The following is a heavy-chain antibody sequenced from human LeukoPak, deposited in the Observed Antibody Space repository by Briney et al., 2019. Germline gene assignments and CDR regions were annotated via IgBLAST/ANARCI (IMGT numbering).Heavy chain of an antibody. CDR1: AFIFSGHW. V-gene: IGHV3-7*03. D-gene: IGHD4/OR15-4a*01. J-gene: IGHJ6*02. CDR2: IKEDGSER. CDR3: ARDPAMVPYYYYGMDV. Sequence: SGGSLRLSCEGSAFIFSGHWMNWVRQTPGKGLEWVASIKEDGSERQYVDSVKGRFSISRDNTKGSLFLQLNSLRAEDTAVYYCARDPAMVPYYYYGMDVWGQGTTVTVSS.